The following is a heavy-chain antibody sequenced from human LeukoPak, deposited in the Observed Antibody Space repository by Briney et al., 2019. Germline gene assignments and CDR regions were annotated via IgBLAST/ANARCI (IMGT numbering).Heavy chain of an antibody. CDR1: GYTLTELS. V-gene: IGHV1-24*01. J-gene: IGHJ4*02. CDR3: APYDILTGYHNYFDY. CDR2: FDPEDCET. Sequence: ASVKVSCKVSGYTLTELSMHWVRQAPGKELEWMGGFDPEDCETIYAQKFQGRVTMTEDTYTDTAYMELSSLRSEDPAVYYCAPYDILTGYHNYFDYWGQGTLVTVSS. D-gene: IGHD3-9*01.